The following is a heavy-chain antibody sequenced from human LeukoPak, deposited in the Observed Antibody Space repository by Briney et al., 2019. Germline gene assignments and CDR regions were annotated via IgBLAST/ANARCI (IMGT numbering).Heavy chain of an antibody. D-gene: IGHD3-3*01. CDR1: GGSIAGSSYY. CDR3: ARAPADFWSGYFGRFDP. CDR2: IYYSGST. V-gene: IGHV4-39*07. Sequence: SETLSLTCTVSGGSIAGSSYYWVWIRQPPGNGLEWIGTIYYSGSTYYNPSLKSRVTISVDTSKNQFSLRLSSVTAADTAVYYCARAPADFWSGYFGRFDPWGQGTLVTVSS. J-gene: IGHJ5*02.